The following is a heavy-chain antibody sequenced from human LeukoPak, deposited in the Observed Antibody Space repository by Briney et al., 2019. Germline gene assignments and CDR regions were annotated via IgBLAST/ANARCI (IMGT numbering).Heavy chain of an antibody. CDR3: AGLVGRYSSGLYYYYFDY. V-gene: IGHV4-4*02. D-gene: IGHD3-22*01. Sequence: PSETLSLTCTVAGDSINSLDLWSWVREPPGKGLEWIGEMYLSGTTHSNPSVKSRVTISIDKSKNQFFLNLSSVTAADTAVYYCAGLVGRYSSGLYYYYFDYWGQGTLVTVSS. CDR2: MYLSGTT. CDR1: GDSINSLDL. J-gene: IGHJ4*02.